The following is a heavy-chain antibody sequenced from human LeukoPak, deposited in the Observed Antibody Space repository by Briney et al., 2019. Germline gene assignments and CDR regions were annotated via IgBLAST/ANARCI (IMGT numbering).Heavy chain of an antibody. Sequence: ASETLSLTCAVYGESFSGYYWSWIRQPPGKGLEWIGEINHSGSTNYNPSLKSRVTISVDTSKNQFSLKLSSVTAADTAVYYCARGRHPYCSGGSCYYYGMDVWGKGTTVTVSS. D-gene: IGHD2-15*01. V-gene: IGHV4-34*01. CDR3: ARGRHPYCSGGSCYYYGMDV. J-gene: IGHJ6*04. CDR1: GESFSGYY. CDR2: INHSGST.